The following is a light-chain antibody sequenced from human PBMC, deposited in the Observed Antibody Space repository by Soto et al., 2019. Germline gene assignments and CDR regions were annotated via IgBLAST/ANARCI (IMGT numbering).Light chain of an antibody. Sequence: DIQMTQSPSSLSASVGDRVTITCRASQSISSYLNCYQQKPGKAPKLLIYAASSLQSGVPSRFSGSGSGTDFTLTISSLQPEDFATYYCHQSYSTSWTFGQGTKVEIK. CDR3: HQSYSTSWT. V-gene: IGKV1-39*01. CDR2: AAS. CDR1: QSISSY. J-gene: IGKJ1*01.